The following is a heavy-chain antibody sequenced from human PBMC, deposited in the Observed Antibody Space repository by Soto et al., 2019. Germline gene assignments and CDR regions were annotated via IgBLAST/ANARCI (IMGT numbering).Heavy chain of an antibody. CDR2: IYKSATT. CDR1: GDSISTVDYF. Sequence: TLSLTCSVSGDSISTVDYFWAWIRQPPGQALEYIGYIYKSATTYYNPSFESRVAISLDTSKSQFYLNVTSVTAADTAVYFCARGRYWTNGRCFTNWFDSWGQGTLVTVSS. D-gene: IGHD2-8*01. J-gene: IGHJ5*01. CDR3: ARGRYWTNGRCFTNWFDS. V-gene: IGHV4-30-4*01.